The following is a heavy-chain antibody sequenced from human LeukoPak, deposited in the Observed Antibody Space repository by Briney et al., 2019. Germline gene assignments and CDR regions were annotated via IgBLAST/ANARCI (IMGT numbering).Heavy chain of an antibody. V-gene: IGHV4-34*01. J-gene: IGHJ6*03. CDR2: INHSGST. CDR1: GGSFSGYY. CDR3: ARYVLSGSYYYYYYYMDV. Sequence: SETLSLTCAVYGGSFSGYYWSWIRQPPGKGLEWIGEINHSGSTNYNPSLKSRVTTSVDTSKNQFSLKLSSVTAADTAVYYCARYVLSGSYYYYYYYMDVWGKGTTVTVSS. D-gene: IGHD1-26*01.